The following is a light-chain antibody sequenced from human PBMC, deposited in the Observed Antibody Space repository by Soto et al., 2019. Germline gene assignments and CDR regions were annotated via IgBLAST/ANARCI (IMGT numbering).Light chain of an antibody. J-gene: IGKJ1*01. Sequence: ELVMTQSPATLSVSPGERATLSCRASQSVGSNLAWYQLKPGQAPRLLIYGASNSATGTPARFRGSGSGTDFPLTSRSLQSEDFAIDLYHQYNNCPPDRTCGQGTKVEIK. CDR3: HQYNNCPPDRT. CDR1: QSVGSN. CDR2: GAS. V-gene: IGKV3-15*01.